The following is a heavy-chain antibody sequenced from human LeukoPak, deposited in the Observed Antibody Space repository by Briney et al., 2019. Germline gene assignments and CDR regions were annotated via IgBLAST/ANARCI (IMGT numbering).Heavy chain of an antibody. CDR2: IYYSGST. V-gene: IGHV4-59*01. CDR1: GGSISSYY. CDR3: ARDVATAMLDY. Sequence: PSETQSLTCTVSGGSISSYYWRWIRQPPGKGLEWIGYIYYSGSTNYNPSLKSRVTISVDTSKNQFSLKLSSVTAADTAVYYCARDVATAMLDYWGQGTLVTVSS. D-gene: IGHD5-18*01. J-gene: IGHJ4*02.